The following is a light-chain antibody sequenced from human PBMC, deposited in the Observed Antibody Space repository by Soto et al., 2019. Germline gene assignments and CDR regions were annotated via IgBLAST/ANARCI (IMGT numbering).Light chain of an antibody. CDR2: STN. V-gene: IGLV8-61*01. J-gene: IGLJ3*02. Sequence: QSVVTQEPSFSVSPGGTVTLTCGLRTGSVSTSYYPSWHQQTPGHAPRTLIYSTNIRSSGVPDRFSGSILGNKAALTITGAQADDECDYYCVLYVGSGIWVFGGGTKLTVL. CDR1: TGSVSTSYY. CDR3: VLYVGSGIWV.